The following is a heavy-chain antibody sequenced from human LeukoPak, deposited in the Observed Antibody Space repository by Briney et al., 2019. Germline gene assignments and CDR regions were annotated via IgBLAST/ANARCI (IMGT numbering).Heavy chain of an antibody. CDR1: GGSISSYY. V-gene: IGHV4-59*01. D-gene: IGHD4-17*01. Sequence: PSETLSLTCTVSGGSISSYYWSWIRQPPGKGLEWIGYINYSGSTNYNPSLKSRVTISVDTSKNQFSLKLSSVTAADTAVYYCAKIKDGDYFDYWGQGTLVTVSS. CDR3: AKIKDGDYFDY. J-gene: IGHJ4*02. CDR2: INYSGST.